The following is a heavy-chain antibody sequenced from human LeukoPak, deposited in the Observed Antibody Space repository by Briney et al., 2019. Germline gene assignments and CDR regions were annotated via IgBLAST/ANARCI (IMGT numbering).Heavy chain of an antibody. Sequence: GESLKVSCKGSGYSFTSYWIGWVRQMPGKGLEWMGIIYPGDSDTRYSPSFQGQVTISADKSISTAYLQWSSLKASDTAMYYCARQVAVAGPPFDYWGQGTLVTVSP. CDR2: IYPGDSDT. D-gene: IGHD6-19*01. CDR1: GYSFTSYW. CDR3: ARQVAVAGPPFDY. V-gene: IGHV5-51*01. J-gene: IGHJ4*02.